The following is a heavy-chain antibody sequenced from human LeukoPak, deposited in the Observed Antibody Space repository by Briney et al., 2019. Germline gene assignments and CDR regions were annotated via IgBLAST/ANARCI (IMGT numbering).Heavy chain of an antibody. J-gene: IGHJ4*02. Sequence: GASVKVSCKASGYTFTSYGINWVRQAPGQGLEWMGWISAYNGNTKHAQKLQGRVTMTTDTYTSTAYMELRSLRSDDTAVYYCARAGITSGWVQNMDYWGQGTLVTVSS. CDR1: GYTFTSYG. CDR2: ISAYNGNT. D-gene: IGHD6-19*01. CDR3: ARAGITSGWVQNMDY. V-gene: IGHV1-18*01.